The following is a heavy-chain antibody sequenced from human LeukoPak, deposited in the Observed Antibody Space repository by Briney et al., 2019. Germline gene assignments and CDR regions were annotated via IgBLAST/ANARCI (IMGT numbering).Heavy chain of an antibody. CDR3: ARYHCGSTYCPGVDF. CDR2: IWNSGNS. J-gene: IGHJ4*02. D-gene: IGHD2-2*01. CDR1: AGSINSGGYF. Sequence: PSETLSLTCTVSAGSINSGGYFWTWVRQHPGEGLEWIGYIWNSGNSYYNPSLSGRVIISADSSKSTFSLKLSSVTAADTAVYYCARYHCGSTYCPGVDFYGQGTLVTVSS. V-gene: IGHV4-31*03.